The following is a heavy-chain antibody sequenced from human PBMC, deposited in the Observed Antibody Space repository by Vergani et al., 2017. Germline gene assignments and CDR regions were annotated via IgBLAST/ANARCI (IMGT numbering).Heavy chain of an antibody. D-gene: IGHD1-1*01. CDR3: ARVGGYNWNDIEGGFDY. CDR1: GGSISSSSYY. V-gene: IGHV4-39*07. CDR2: IYYSGST. J-gene: IGHJ4*02. Sequence: QLQLQESGPGLVKPSETLSLTCTVSGGSISSSSYYWGWIRQPPGKGLEWIGSIYYSGSTYYNPSLKSRVTISVDTSKNQFSLKLSSVTAADTAVYYCARVGGYNWNDIEGGFDYWGQGTLVTVSS.